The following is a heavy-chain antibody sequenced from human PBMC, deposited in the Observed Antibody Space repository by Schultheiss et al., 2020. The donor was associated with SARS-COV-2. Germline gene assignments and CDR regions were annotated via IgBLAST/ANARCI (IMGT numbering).Heavy chain of an antibody. Sequence: GESLKISCAASGFTVSSNYMHWVRQAPGKGLEWVSRINEDGSTTSYADFVKGRFTISRDNAERTLYLQMNSLRGDDTAVYYCATDLSGKEDHWGQGTLVTVSS. V-gene: IGHV3-74*01. D-gene: IGHD3-10*01. CDR3: ATDLSGKEDH. J-gene: IGHJ4*02. CDR1: GFTVSSNY. CDR2: INEDGSTT.